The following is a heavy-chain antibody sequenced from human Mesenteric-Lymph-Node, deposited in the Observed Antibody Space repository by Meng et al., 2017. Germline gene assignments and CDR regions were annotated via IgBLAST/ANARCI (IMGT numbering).Heavy chain of an antibody. V-gene: IGHV3-73*01. CDR3: TTTGAAGMGY. CDR1: GFTVSGSG. Sequence: GESLKISCAASGFTVSGSGMHWVRQASGKGLEWVGRVRTKINNYATEYGASVKGRFTISRDDSKNTAYLQMNSLKTEDTAVYYCTTTGAAGMGYWGQGILVTVSS. CDR2: VRTKINNYAT. D-gene: IGHD6-13*01. J-gene: IGHJ4*02.